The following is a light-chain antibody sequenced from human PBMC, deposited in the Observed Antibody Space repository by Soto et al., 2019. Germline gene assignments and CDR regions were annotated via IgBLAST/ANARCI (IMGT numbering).Light chain of an antibody. CDR2: AAS. CDR3: QQYGSSLRT. Sequence: EIVLTQSPATLSMSPGERATLSCRASQTITSGYLAWHQQKPGQAPRLLIYAASSRAAGIPDRFSGSESGTDFTLTISRLEPEDFAVYYCQQYGSSLRTFGQGTKVEIK. V-gene: IGKV3-20*01. J-gene: IGKJ1*01. CDR1: QTITSGY.